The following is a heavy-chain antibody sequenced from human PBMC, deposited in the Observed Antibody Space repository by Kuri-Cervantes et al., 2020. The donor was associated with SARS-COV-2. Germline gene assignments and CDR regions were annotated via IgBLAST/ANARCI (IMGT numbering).Heavy chain of an antibody. V-gene: IGHV1-2*02. D-gene: IGHD4-23*01. Sequence: ASVKVSCKTSGYTFSGYYIHWVRQAPGQGLEWMGWISPKSDGTNNAQKFRGRATLTRDTSISTAYMELDRLTSDDTAVYYCARGGSRYYRGYFFDSWGQGTLVTVSS. CDR3: ARGGSRYYRGYFFDS. J-gene: IGHJ4*02. CDR1: GYTFSGYY. CDR2: ISPKSDGT.